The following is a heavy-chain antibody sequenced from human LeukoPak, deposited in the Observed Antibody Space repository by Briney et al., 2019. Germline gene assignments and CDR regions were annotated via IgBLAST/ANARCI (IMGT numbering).Heavy chain of an antibody. D-gene: IGHD6-13*01. CDR3: ARDRGLRATAGTRIDF. CDR1: GYTFNSYA. V-gene: IGHV1-18*01. CDR2: ISTYNGIT. Sequence: ASVKVSCKASGYTFNSYAITWVRQAPGQGLEWMGWISTYNGITSYAQKLQGRATMTTDTSSTTAYMELRSLRSDDTALYYCARDRGLRATAGTRIDFWGQGTLVTVSS. J-gene: IGHJ4*02.